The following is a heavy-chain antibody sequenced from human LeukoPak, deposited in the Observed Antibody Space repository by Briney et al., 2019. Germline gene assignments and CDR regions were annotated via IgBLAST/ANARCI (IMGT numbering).Heavy chain of an antibody. CDR3: ATLGGYSSGWYPAPDY. J-gene: IGHJ4*02. D-gene: IGHD6-19*01. Sequence: ASVKVSCKFSGYTLTELSMHWVRQAPGKGLEGMGGFDPEDGETIYAQKFQGRVTMTKDTSTDTAYMELSSLRSEDTAVYYCATLGGYSSGWYPAPDYWGQGTLVTVSS. CDR1: GYTLTELS. V-gene: IGHV1-24*01. CDR2: FDPEDGET.